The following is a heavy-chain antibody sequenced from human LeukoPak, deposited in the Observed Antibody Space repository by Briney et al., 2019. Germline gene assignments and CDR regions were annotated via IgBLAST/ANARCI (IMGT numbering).Heavy chain of an antibody. D-gene: IGHD2/OR15-2a*01. V-gene: IGHV3-11*01. Sequence: KPGGSLRLSCAASGFTFSDYYMSWIRQAPGKGLEWVSYISSSGSTIYYADSVKGRFTISRDNAKNSLYLQMNSLRAEDTAVYYCARLSNNNYYYYMDVWGKGTTVTVSS. CDR3: ARLSNNNYYYYMDV. CDR2: ISSSGSTI. J-gene: IGHJ6*03. CDR1: GFTFSDYY.